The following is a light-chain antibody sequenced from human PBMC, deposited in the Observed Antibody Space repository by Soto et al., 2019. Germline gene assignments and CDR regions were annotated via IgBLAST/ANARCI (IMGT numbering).Light chain of an antibody. J-gene: IGKJ3*01. CDR1: QNIRSR. Sequence: DIPMTQSPSTLSASVGDKVTVTCRASQNIRSRVAWYQQKPGKAPNLLISDASSLESRVPSRFSGSGSGTECTLPLSSLQPDDVATYYCQQDNSYSPFTFGPGNKVDIK. CDR3: QQDNSYSPFT. CDR2: DAS. V-gene: IGKV1-5*01.